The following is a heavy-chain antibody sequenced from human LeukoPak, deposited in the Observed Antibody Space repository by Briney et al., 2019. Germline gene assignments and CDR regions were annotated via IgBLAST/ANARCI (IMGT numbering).Heavy chain of an antibody. CDR3: AKDLGGSTDY. Sequence: GGSLRLSCAASGFTFTNYGMTWVRQAPGKGLEWVATVNDGGGSSYYADSVKGRFTISRDNSKNTLYLQMNSLRAEDTALYYCAKDLGGSTDYWGQGTLVTVSS. V-gene: IGHV3-23*01. J-gene: IGHJ4*02. CDR1: GFTFTNYG. D-gene: IGHD5-12*01. CDR2: VNDGGGSS.